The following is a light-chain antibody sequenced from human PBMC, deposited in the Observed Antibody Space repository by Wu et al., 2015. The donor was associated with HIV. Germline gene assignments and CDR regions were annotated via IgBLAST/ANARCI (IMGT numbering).Light chain of an antibody. J-gene: IGKJ5*01. V-gene: IGKV3-15*01. CDR3: QQYGSSPAT. CDR2: GAS. CDR1: QNLNSN. Sequence: EIVMTQSPATLSVSPGERATLSCRASQNLNSNLAWYQQKPGQAPRLLIYGASTRASGIPARFSGSGSETEFTLTISRLDPEDFAVYYCQQYGSSPATFGQGTRLEIK.